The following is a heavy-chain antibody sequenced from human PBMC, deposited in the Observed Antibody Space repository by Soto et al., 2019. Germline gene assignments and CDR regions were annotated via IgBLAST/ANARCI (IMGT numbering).Heavy chain of an antibody. Sequence: SETLSLTCTVSGGSVNNGNYYWSWIRQPPGKELEWIGYVYYTGSTYSNPSLKSRLTLTIDTSKNQFSLNLTSVTAADTAVYYCATDLRVVRGPPGLLNCFDPWGQGALVTVSS. CDR3: ATDLRVVRGPPGLLNCFDP. CDR2: VYYTGST. V-gene: IGHV4-61*01. CDR1: GGSVNNGNYY. J-gene: IGHJ5*02. D-gene: IGHD3-10*01.